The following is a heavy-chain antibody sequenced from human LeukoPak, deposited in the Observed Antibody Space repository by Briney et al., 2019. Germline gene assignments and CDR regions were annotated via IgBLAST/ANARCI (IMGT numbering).Heavy chain of an antibody. CDR1: GGSIISSSYY. Sequence: SETLSLTCAVSGGSIISSSYYWGWIRQPPGKGLEWIGSIYYSGSTYYNPSLKSRVTISVDTSKNQFSLKLSSVTAADTAVYYCASYGDSSGYSRIYYYYMDVWGKGTTVTVSS. CDR2: IYYSGST. D-gene: IGHD3-22*01. CDR3: ASYGDSSGYSRIYYYYMDV. V-gene: IGHV4-39*01. J-gene: IGHJ6*03.